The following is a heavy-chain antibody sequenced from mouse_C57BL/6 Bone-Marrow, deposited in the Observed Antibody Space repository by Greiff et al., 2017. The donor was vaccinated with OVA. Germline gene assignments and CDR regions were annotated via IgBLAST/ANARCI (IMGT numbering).Heavy chain of an antibody. V-gene: IGHV5-6*01. J-gene: IGHJ4*01. CDR1: GFTFSSYG. Sequence: EVQLVESGGDLVKPGGSLKLSCAASGFTFSSYGMSWVRQTPDKRLEWVATISSGGSYTYYPDSVKGRFTISRDNAKNTLYLQMSSLKSEDTAMYYCARHVSNYVVFYYAMYYWGQGTSVTVSS. CDR2: ISSGGSYT. D-gene: IGHD2-5*01. CDR3: ARHVSNYVVFYYAMYY.